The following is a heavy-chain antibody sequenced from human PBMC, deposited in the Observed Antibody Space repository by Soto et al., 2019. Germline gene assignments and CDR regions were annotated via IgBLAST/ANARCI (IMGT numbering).Heavy chain of an antibody. Sequence: EASVKVSCKASGGTFSSYAISWARQAPGQGLEWMGGIIPIFGTANYAQKFQGRVTITADESTSTAYMELSSLRSEDTAVYYCASSRDYYDSSGYYFISNWFDPWGQGTQVTVSS. CDR3: ASSRDYYDSSGYYFISNWFDP. V-gene: IGHV1-69*13. CDR2: IIPIFGTA. D-gene: IGHD3-22*01. CDR1: GGTFSSYA. J-gene: IGHJ5*02.